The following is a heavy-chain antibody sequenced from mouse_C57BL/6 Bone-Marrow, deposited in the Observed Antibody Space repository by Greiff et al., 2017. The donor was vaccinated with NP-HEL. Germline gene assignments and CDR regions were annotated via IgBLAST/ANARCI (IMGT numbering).Heavy chain of an antibody. D-gene: IGHD4-1*01. Sequence: VQLQQSGAELVGPGASVKLSCTASGFNIKDDYMHWVKQRPEQGLEWIGWIDPENGDTEYASKFQGKATITADTSSNTAYLQLSSLTSEDTAVYYCTTLTGFSMDYWGQGTSVTVSS. CDR1: GFNIKDDY. V-gene: IGHV14-4*01. J-gene: IGHJ4*01. CDR2: IDPENGDT. CDR3: TTLTGFSMDY.